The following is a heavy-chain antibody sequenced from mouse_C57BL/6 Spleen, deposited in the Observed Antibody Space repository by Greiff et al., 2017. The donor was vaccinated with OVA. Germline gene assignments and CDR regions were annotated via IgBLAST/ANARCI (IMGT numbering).Heavy chain of an antibody. CDR3: TSGLGPFDY. J-gene: IGHJ2*01. V-gene: IGHV1-15*01. D-gene: IGHD4-1*01. CDR2: IDPETGGT. Sequence: QVHVKQSGAELVRPGASVTLSCKASGYTFTDYEMHWVKQTPVHGLEWIGAIDPETGGTAYNQKFKGKAILTADKSSSTAYMELRSLTSEDSAVYYCTSGLGPFDYWGQGTTLTVSS. CDR1: GYTFTDYE.